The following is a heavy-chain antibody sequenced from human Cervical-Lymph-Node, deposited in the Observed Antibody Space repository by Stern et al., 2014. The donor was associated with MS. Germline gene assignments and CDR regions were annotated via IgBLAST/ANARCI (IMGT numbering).Heavy chain of an antibody. CDR3: AKAPIAMVGSYLDS. J-gene: IGHJ4*02. Sequence: VQLVESGGGVVQPGKSLRLSCAASGFTFSTYGMHWVRQAPGKGLEWVTFISFDGIKKYFADAVKGRFATSRDNSKDTLHLEMNSLRVDDTAVYYCAKAPIAMVGSYLDSWGQGTLVIVSS. CDR2: ISFDGIKK. D-gene: IGHD6-19*01. V-gene: IGHV3-30*18. CDR1: GFTFSTYG.